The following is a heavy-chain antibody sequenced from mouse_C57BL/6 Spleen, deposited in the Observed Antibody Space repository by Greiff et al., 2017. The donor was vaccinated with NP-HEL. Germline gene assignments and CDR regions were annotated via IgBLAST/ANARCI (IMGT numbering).Heavy chain of an antibody. D-gene: IGHD1-1*01. CDR2: ISDGGSYT. Sequence: EVNLVESGGGLVKPGGSLKLSCAASGFTLSSYAMSWVRQTPEKRLEWVATISDGGSYTYYPDNVKGRFTISRDNAKNNLYLQMSHLKSEDTAMYYCARSYYGSSYGYFDYWGQGTTLTVSS. J-gene: IGHJ2*01. V-gene: IGHV5-4*03. CDR3: ARSYYGSSYGYFDY. CDR1: GFTLSSYA.